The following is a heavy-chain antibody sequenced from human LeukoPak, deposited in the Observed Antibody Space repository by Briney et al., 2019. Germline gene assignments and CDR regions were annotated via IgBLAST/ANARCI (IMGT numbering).Heavy chain of an antibody. V-gene: IGHV3-23*01. CDR1: GFTFSSYA. CDR2: ISGSGGST. D-gene: IGHD1-26*01. CDR3: AKDGRKPTYYYYGMDV. Sequence: GGSLRLSCAASGFTFSSYAMSRVRQAPGKGLEWVSAISGSGGSTYYADSVKGRFTISRDNSKNTLYLQMNSLRAEDTAVYYCAKDGRKPTYYYYGMDVRGQGTTVTVSS. J-gene: IGHJ6*02.